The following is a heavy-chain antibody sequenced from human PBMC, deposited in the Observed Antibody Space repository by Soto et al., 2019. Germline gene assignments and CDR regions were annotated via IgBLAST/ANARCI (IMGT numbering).Heavy chain of an antibody. V-gene: IGHV4-31*03. CDR3: ARAQTIFGIITVFDY. CDR1: DGSINSGGYY. D-gene: IGHD3-3*01. CDR2: IYYSGST. J-gene: IGHJ4*02. Sequence: SETLSLTCTVSDGSINSGGYYWSWIRQHPGKGLEWIGYIYYSGSTYYNPSLKSRVTISVDTSKNQFSLKLTSVTAADTAVYFRARAQTIFGIITVFDYWGQGTLVTVS.